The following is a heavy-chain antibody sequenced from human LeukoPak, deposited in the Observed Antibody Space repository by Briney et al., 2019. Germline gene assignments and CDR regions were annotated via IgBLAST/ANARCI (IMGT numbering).Heavy chain of an antibody. D-gene: IGHD2-2*01. CDR3: ARKDHCSSTSCYPTGWFDP. Sequence: SETLSLTCAVYGGSFSGYYWSWIRQPPGKRLEWIGEINHSGSTNYNPSLKSRVTISVDTSKNQFSLKLSSVTAADTAVYYCARKDHCSSTSCYPTGWFDPWGQGTLVTVSS. V-gene: IGHV4-34*01. CDR1: GGSFSGYY. J-gene: IGHJ5*02. CDR2: INHSGST.